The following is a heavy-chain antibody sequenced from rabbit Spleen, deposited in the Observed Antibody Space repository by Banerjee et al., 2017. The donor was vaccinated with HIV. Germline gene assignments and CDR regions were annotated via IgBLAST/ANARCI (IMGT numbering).Heavy chain of an antibody. V-gene: IGHV1S45*01. CDR2: INIVTGKS. D-gene: IGHD6-1*01. Sequence: EQLEESGGGLVKPEGSLTLTCKASGVSLNDKDVMCWVRQAPGKGLEWIACINIVTGKSVYASWAKGRFIMSRTSSTTVTLQMTSLTAADTATYFCARDRRDGGDVGYGYGTNLWGPGTLVTVS. CDR3: ARDRRDGGDVGYGYGTNL. CDR1: GVSLNDKDV. J-gene: IGHJ4*01.